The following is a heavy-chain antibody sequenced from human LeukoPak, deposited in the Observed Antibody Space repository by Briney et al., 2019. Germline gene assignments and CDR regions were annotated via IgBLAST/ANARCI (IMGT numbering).Heavy chain of an antibody. Sequence: ASVKVSCKASGYTFIDYYMHWVRQAPGQGLEWMGWINPNSGGTNYAQTLQGRVTMTRDTSISTAYMEMSRLRSDDTAVYYCARRLRTRFDADLDYWGQGTLVTVSS. CDR2: INPNSGGT. CDR3: ARRLRTRFDADLDY. D-gene: IGHD3-16*01. CDR1: GYTFIDYY. V-gene: IGHV1-2*02. J-gene: IGHJ4*02.